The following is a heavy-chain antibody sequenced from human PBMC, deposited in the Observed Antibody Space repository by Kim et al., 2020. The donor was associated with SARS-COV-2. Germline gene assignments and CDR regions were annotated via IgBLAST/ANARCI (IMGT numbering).Heavy chain of an antibody. D-gene: IGHD6-19*01. Sequence: GNPTYAQGFTGRFVFSLDTSGSTAYLQISSLKAEDTAVYYCAREPGAGDYWGQGTLVTVSS. CDR2: GNP. CDR3: AREPGAGDY. J-gene: IGHJ4*02. V-gene: IGHV7-4-1*02.